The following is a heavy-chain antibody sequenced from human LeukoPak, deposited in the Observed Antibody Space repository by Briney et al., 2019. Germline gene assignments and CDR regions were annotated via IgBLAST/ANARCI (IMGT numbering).Heavy chain of an antibody. D-gene: IGHD5-24*01. CDR2: LSWNSGSI. CDR1: GFTFDDHA. Sequence: GGSLRLSCGASGFTFDDHAMHWVRQAPGKGLEWVSGLSWNSGSIDYADSVKGRFTISRDNAKNSLYLQMNSLRAEDTALYYCAKGPGMATVKRYLDYWGQGTLVTVSS. CDR3: AKGPGMATVKRYLDY. V-gene: IGHV3-9*01. J-gene: IGHJ4*02.